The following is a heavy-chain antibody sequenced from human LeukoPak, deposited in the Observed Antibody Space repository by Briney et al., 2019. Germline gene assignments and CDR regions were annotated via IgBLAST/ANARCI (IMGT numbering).Heavy chain of an antibody. CDR1: GFTFSSYW. CDR3: ARDLEQWLGVPYFDY. Sequence: PGGSLRLSCAASGFTFSSYWMSWVRQAPGKGLEWVANIKQDGSEKYYVDSVKGRFTISRDNAKNSLYLQMNSLRAEDTAVYYCARDLEQWLGVPYFDYWGQATLVTVSS. V-gene: IGHV3-7*01. J-gene: IGHJ4*02. CDR2: IKQDGSEK. D-gene: IGHD6-19*01.